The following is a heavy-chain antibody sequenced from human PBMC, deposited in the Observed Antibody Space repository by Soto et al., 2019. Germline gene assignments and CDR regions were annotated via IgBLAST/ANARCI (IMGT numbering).Heavy chain of an antibody. V-gene: IGHV1-69*13. J-gene: IGHJ4*02. Sequence: SVKVSCKASGGTFSSYAISWVRQAPGQGLEWMGGIIPIFGTANYAQKFQGRVTITADESTSTAYMELSSLRSEDTAVYYCARHYYDSSRYSLGYWGQGTLVTVSS. CDR1: GGTFSSYA. D-gene: IGHD3-22*01. CDR2: IIPIFGTA. CDR3: ARHYYDSSRYSLGY.